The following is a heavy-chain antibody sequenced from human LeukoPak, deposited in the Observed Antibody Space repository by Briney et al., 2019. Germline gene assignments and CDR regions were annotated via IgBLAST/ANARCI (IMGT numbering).Heavy chain of an antibody. Sequence: SETLSLTCAVYGGSFSGYYWSWIRQPPGKGLEWIGEINHSGSTNYNPSLKSRVTISVDTPKNQFSLKLSSVTAADTAVYYCARGFGLLPRLYYYYYYMDVWGKGTTVTVSS. J-gene: IGHJ6*03. V-gene: IGHV4-34*01. CDR3: ARGFGLLPRLYYYYYYMDV. CDR2: INHSGST. D-gene: IGHD2-15*01. CDR1: GGSFSGYY.